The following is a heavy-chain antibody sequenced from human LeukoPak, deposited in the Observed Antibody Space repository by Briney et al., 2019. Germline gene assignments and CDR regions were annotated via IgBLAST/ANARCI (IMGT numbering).Heavy chain of an antibody. J-gene: IGHJ4*02. D-gene: IGHD3-22*01. CDR1: AFTLSTYC. V-gene: IGHV3-21*04. CDR2: IRSGGSNI. CDR3: AKESDYSSGMRTDEYFDY. Sequence: GRSRRLSCAASAFTLSTYCMNWVRQAPRDGLGWVSSIRSGGSNILYGESDKERCTKARDNSNNALYLQKNSLKTEDTALYYCAKESDYSSGMRTDEYFDYGGQGTLVTVSS.